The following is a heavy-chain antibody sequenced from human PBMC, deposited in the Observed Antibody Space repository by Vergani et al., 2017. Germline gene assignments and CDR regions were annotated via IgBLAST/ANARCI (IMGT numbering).Heavy chain of an antibody. J-gene: IGHJ6*02. Sequence: QVQLVQSGAEVKKPGSSVKVSCKASGGTFSSYAISWVRQAPGQGLEWMGGIIPIFGTANYAQKFQGRVTITADESTSTAYMELSSLRSEDTAVYYCARGNYXILTGYYYYYGMDVWGQGTTVTVSS. D-gene: IGHD3-9*01. CDR1: GGTFSSYA. CDR3: ARGNYXILTGYYYYYGMDV. CDR2: IIPIFGTA. V-gene: IGHV1-69*12.